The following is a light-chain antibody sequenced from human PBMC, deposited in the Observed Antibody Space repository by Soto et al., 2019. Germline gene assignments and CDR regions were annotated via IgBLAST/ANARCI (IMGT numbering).Light chain of an antibody. CDR1: SSNIGSNA. CDR3: AAWDDSLNGYV. CDR2: INH. Sequence: QSVLTQPPSAPGTPGQRVTISCSGGSSNIGSNAVNWYRQLPGTAPKLLIHINHQRPSWVPERSFGSSSGTSASLAISRLRSEDEGDCYCAAWDDSLNGYVFGSGTKLTVL. V-gene: IGLV1-44*01. J-gene: IGLJ1*01.